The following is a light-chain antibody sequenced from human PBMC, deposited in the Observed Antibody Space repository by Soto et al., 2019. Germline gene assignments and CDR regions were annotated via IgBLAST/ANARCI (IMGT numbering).Light chain of an antibody. Sequence: DIQMTQSPSSLSASVGDRVTITFRASQSISSYLNCYQQKPGKAPKLLIYKASTLKSGVPSRFSGSGSGTEFTLTISSLQPDDFATYYCQHYNSYSEAFGQGTKVDIK. V-gene: IGKV1-5*03. CDR1: QSISSY. CDR2: KAS. J-gene: IGKJ1*01. CDR3: QHYNSYSEA.